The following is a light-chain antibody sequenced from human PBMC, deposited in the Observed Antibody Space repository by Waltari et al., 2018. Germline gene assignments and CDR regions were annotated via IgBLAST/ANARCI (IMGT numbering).Light chain of an antibody. CDR3: QHYVRLPVT. CDR1: QSVRGP. J-gene: IGKJ1*01. V-gene: IGKV3-20*01. CDR2: GAS. Sequence: EIVLTQSPGTLSLSPGETATLSCRASQSVRGPLAWYQQKPGQAPRLLIYGASSRATGIPDRFSGSGSGTDFSLTISRLEPEDFAVYYCQHYVRLPVTFGQGTRVEIK.